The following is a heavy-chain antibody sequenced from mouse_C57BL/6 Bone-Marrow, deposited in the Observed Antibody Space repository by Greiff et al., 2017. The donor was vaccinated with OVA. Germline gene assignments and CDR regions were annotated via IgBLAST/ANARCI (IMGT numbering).Heavy chain of an antibody. CDR1: GYTFTSYW. Sequence: QVQLQQPGAELVRPGTSVKLSCKASGYTFTSYWMHWVKQRPGQGLEWIGVIDPSDSYTNYNQKFKGKATLTVDTSSSTAYMQLSSLTSEDSAVYYCGRATTVVAKNYWGQGTTLTVSS. D-gene: IGHD1-1*01. J-gene: IGHJ2*01. V-gene: IGHV1-59*01. CDR3: GRATTVVAKNY. CDR2: IDPSDSYT.